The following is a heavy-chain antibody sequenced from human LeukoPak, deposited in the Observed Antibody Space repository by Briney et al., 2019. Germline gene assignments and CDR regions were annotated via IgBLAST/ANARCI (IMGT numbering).Heavy chain of an antibody. V-gene: IGHV3-30*18. Sequence: GRSLRLSCAASGFTFSSYGMHWVRQAPGKGLEWVAVISYDGSNKYYADSVKGRFTISSDNSKNTLYLQMNSLRAEDTAVYYCAKDRRSRGVIIPDGIDYWGQGTLVTVSS. CDR1: GFTFSSYG. CDR3: AKDRRSRGVIIPDGIDY. CDR2: ISYDGSNK. J-gene: IGHJ4*02. D-gene: IGHD3-10*01.